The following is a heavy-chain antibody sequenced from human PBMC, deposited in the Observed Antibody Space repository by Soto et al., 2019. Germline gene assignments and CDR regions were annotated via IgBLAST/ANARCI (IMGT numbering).Heavy chain of an antibody. CDR1: GFTFIAYA. V-gene: IGHV3-30-3*01. CDR2: ISYDGRET. CDR3: ATDPVAVTGSFIDS. J-gene: IGHJ4*02. D-gene: IGHD2-21*02. Sequence: PWGSLRLSCAASGFTFIAYAFHCVRQAPGKGLEWLSVISYDGRETHYADSVEGRFIISRDSSKKTAYLQMNSLRGDDTAVYFCATDPVAVTGSFIDSWGQGTLVTVSS.